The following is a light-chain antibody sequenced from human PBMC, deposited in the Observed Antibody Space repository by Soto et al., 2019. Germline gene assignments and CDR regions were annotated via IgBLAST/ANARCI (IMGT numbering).Light chain of an antibody. V-gene: IGKV3-20*01. Sequence: ELVLTQSPGTLSLSPGERATLSCRASQNVDNTYLAWYQQKPAQAPRLLIYGASRRGNGIPDRFSGSVSGTDLTLTISSLQSEDFALYYCQQYNNWPTVTFGQGTRLEIK. CDR2: GAS. CDR1: QNVDNTY. CDR3: QQYNNWPTVT. J-gene: IGKJ5*01.